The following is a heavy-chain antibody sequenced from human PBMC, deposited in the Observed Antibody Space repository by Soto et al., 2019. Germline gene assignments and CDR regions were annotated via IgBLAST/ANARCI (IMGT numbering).Heavy chain of an antibody. J-gene: IGHJ4*02. CDR2: IYWDDDK. V-gene: IGHV2-5*02. D-gene: IGHD3-9*01. CDR1: GFSLSTSGVG. Sequence: QITLKESGPTLVKPTQTLTLTCTFSGFSLSTSGVGVGWIRQPPGKALEWLALIYWDDDKRYSPSLKSRLTTXKXTXXNQVVLTMTNMDPVDTATYSCAHLIPFYWLYSFDYWGQGTLVTVSS. CDR3: AHLIPFYWLYSFDY.